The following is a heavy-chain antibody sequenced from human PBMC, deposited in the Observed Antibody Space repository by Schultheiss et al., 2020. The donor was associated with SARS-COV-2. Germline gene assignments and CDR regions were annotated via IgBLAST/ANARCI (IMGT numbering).Heavy chain of an antibody. D-gene: IGHD6-19*01. Sequence: SQTLSLTCTVSGGSVSSGSYYWSWIRQPPGKGLEWIGYIYYSGSTNYNPSLKSRVTISVDTSKNQFSLKLSSVTAADTAVYYCAKDHGPSGSSGWREDYWGQGTLVTVSS. CDR2: IYYSGST. CDR1: GGSVSSGSYY. CDR3: AKDHGPSGSSGWREDY. V-gene: IGHV4-61*01. J-gene: IGHJ4*02.